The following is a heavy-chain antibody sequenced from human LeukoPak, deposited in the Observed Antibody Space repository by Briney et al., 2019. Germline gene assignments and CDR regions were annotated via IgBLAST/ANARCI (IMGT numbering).Heavy chain of an antibody. D-gene: IGHD2-21*02. CDR1: GFTFSSYA. CDR3: AKVSLPSGDWYRDY. J-gene: IGHJ4*02. Sequence: GGSLRLSCAASGFTFSSYAMSWVRQAPGKGLEWVSLISGSGDSTFYADSVKGRFTISRDNSKNTLYLQMNSLRAEDTALYYCAKVSLPSGDWYRDYWGQGTLVTVSS. CDR2: ISGSGDST. V-gene: IGHV3-23*01.